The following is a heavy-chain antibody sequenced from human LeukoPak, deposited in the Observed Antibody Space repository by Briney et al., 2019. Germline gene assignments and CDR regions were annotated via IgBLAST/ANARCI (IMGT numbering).Heavy chain of an antibody. CDR3: ARVVAYGSGSYLSDY. Sequence: ASVKVSCTASGYTFTSYGISWVRQAPGQGLEWMGWISAYNGNTNYAQKLQGRVTMTTDTSTSTAYMELRSLRSDDTAVYYCARVVAYGSGSYLSDYWGQGTLVTVSS. CDR2: ISAYNGNT. V-gene: IGHV1-18*01. J-gene: IGHJ4*02. CDR1: GYTFTSYG. D-gene: IGHD3-10*01.